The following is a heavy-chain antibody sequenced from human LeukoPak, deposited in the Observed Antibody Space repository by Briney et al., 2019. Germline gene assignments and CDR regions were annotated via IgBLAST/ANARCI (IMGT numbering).Heavy chain of an antibody. CDR1: GGSISSYY. CDR2: IQNSGNS. D-gene: IGHD3-3*01. J-gene: IGHJ4*02. CDR3: ARGRIAIFGVITPHFDN. V-gene: IGHV4-59*12. Sequence: SETLSLTCTVSGGSISSYYWSWIRQPPGKGLEWIGYIQNSGNSNFNPPLKRRHTISLDTSKNQFSLDLTCVTAADTAMYYCARGRIAIFGVITPHFDNWGQGTLVTVSS.